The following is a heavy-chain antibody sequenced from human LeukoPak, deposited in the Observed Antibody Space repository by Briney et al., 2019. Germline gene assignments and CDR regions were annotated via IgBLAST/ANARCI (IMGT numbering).Heavy chain of an antibody. Sequence: SETLSLTCTVSGASISSSTYYWGWIRQPPGKGLEWIGSVHYSGSTYYKPSLKSRVSISVDTSKNQFSLKLNSVTAADTALYYCARIPSISAAGRYFDYWGQGTLVTVSS. D-gene: IGHD6-13*01. V-gene: IGHV4-39*01. CDR3: ARIPSISAAGRYFDY. J-gene: IGHJ4*02. CDR1: GASISSSTYY. CDR2: VHYSGST.